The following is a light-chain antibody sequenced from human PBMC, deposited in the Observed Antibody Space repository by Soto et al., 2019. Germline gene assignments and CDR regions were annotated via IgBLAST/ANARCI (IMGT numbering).Light chain of an antibody. CDR1: QSVSSSY. Sequence: EIVLTQSPGTLSLSPGERATLSCRASQSVSSSYLAWYQQKPGQAPRLLIYGASSRATGIPDRFSGSGSGTDFTLTIIRLEPEDVAVYYCQQYCSSLTWTFGQGTKVEIK. CDR3: QQYCSSLTWT. CDR2: GAS. J-gene: IGKJ1*01. V-gene: IGKV3-20*01.